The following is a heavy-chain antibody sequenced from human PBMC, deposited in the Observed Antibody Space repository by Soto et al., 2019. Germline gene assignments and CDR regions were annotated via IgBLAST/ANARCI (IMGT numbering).Heavy chain of an antibody. CDR1: GGTFSSYT. CDR2: IIPILGIA. D-gene: IGHD5-12*01. Sequence: ASVKVSCKASGGTFSSYTISWVRQAPRQRLEWMGRIIPILGIANYAQKFQGRVTITADKSTSTAYMELSSLRSEDTAVYYCARDRRYSGYVDHWYFDLWGRGTLVTVSS. J-gene: IGHJ2*01. CDR3: ARDRRYSGYVDHWYFDL. V-gene: IGHV1-69*04.